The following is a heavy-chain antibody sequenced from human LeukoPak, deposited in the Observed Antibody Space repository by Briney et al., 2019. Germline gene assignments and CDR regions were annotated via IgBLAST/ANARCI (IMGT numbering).Heavy chain of an antibody. V-gene: IGHV4-59*01. D-gene: IGHD5-18*01. CDR1: GGSISSYY. J-gene: IGHJ4*02. Sequence: SETLSLTCTVSGGSISSYYWSWIRQPPGKGLEWIGYIYCSGSTNYNPSLKSRVTISVDTSKNQFSLKLSSVTAADTAVYYCARGGYSYGYGYWGQGTLVTVSS. CDR3: ARGGYSYGYGY. CDR2: IYCSGST.